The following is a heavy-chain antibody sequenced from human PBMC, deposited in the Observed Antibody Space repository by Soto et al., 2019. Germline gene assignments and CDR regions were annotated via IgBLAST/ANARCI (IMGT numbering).Heavy chain of an antibody. CDR1: GYTFTSYD. CDR2: MNPNSGNT. V-gene: IGHV1-8*01. Sequence: QVQLVQSGAEVKKPGASVKVSCKASGYTFTSYDINWGRQATGQGLKWMGCMNPNSGNTGSAQKFQGRVTMTRSTCISTAYMALSSMRSEDTAVYYCAREKTSYGMDVWGQGTTVTVSS. J-gene: IGHJ6*02. CDR3: AREKTSYGMDV.